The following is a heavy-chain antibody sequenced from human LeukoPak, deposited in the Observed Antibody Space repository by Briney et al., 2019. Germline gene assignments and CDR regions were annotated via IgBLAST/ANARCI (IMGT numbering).Heavy chain of an antibody. Sequence: TGGSLRLSCAASRFTFSSYEMNWVRQAPGKGLEWVSYISSSGSTIYYADSVKGRFTISRDNAKNSLYLQMNSLRAEDTAVYYCAVTTGLIDDYWGQGTLVTVSS. CDR2: ISSSGSTI. CDR3: AVTTGLIDDY. D-gene: IGHD4-17*01. CDR1: RFTFSSYE. V-gene: IGHV3-48*03. J-gene: IGHJ4*02.